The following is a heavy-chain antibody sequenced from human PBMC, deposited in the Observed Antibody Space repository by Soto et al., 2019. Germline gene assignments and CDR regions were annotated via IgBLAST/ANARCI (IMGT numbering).Heavy chain of an antibody. CDR1: GFTFDDYA. CDR3: AKGAPRWDYYYVMDV. J-gene: IGHJ6*02. V-gene: IGHV3-9*01. Sequence: PGGSLRLSCAASGFTFDDYAMHWVRQAPGKGLEWVSGISWNSGSIGYADSVKGRITISRDNAKNSLYLQMNSRRAEDTALYYFAKGAPRWDYYYVMDVWGQGTTVTVSS. CDR2: ISWNSGSI.